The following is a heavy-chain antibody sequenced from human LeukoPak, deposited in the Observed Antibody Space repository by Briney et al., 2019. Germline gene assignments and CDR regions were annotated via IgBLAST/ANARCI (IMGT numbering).Heavy chain of an antibody. D-gene: IGHD3-22*01. CDR2: IYHSGST. CDR3: ARVRRVYYDSSGYYLNYYYYMDV. CDR1: GASISSSSYY. V-gene: IGHV4-39*07. Sequence: SETLSLTCTVSGASISSSSYYWGWIRQPPGKGLEWIGSIYHSGSTYYNPSLKSRVTISVDTSKNQFSLKLSSVTAADTAVYYCARVRRVYYDSSGYYLNYYYYMDVWGKGTTVTVSS. J-gene: IGHJ6*03.